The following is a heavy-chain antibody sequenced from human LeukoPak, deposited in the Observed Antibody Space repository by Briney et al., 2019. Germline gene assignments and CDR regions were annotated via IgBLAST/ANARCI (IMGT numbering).Heavy chain of an antibody. V-gene: IGHV3-23*01. CDR3: AKPGYCNSTSCLGTDY. Sequence: GGSLRLSCAASGFTFSSYAMSWVRQAPGKGLEWVSAISGSGGSTYYADSVKGRFTISRDNSKNTLYLQMNSLRAEDTAVYYCAKPGYCNSTSCLGTDYWGQGTLVTVSS. CDR2: ISGSGGST. J-gene: IGHJ4*02. D-gene: IGHD2-2*01. CDR1: GFTFSSYA.